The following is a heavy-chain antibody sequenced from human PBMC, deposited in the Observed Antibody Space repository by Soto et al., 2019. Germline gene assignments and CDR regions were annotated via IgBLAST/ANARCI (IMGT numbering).Heavy chain of an antibody. D-gene: IGHD6-19*01. CDR2: ISSSSSTI. CDR1: GFTFSSYS. Sequence: EVQLVESGGGLVQPGGSLSLSCAASGFTFSSYSMNWVRQAPGKGLEWVSYISSSSSTIYYADSVKGRFTISRDNDKNSLYLQMNSLRDEDTAVYYCARVRAVGIAVDLSWVDPWGQGTLVTVSS. CDR3: ARVRAVGIAVDLSWVDP. V-gene: IGHV3-48*02. J-gene: IGHJ5*02.